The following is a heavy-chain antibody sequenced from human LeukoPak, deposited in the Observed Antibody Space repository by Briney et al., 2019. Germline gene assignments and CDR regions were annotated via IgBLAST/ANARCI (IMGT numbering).Heavy chain of an antibody. J-gene: IGHJ6*03. CDR3: ARGKNTYYYYMDV. CDR2: MYYSGST. Sequence: ETLSLTCTVSGGSISTYYWSWIRQPPGKGLECIGYMYYSGSTNYSPSLKSRVTISVDTSKNQFSLRLSSVTAADTAVYYCARGKNTYYYYMDVWGKGTTVTVSS. V-gene: IGHV4-59*12. CDR1: GGSISTYY.